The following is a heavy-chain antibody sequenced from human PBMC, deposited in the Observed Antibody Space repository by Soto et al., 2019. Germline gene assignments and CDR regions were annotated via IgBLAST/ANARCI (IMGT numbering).Heavy chain of an antibody. J-gene: IGHJ5*01. V-gene: IGHV3-21*01. CDR1: GFSFSSDS. CDR2: ISSSGSFM. D-gene: IGHD1-7*01. Sequence: EVQLVESGGGLVKPGGSLRLSCAASGFSFSSDSMGWVRQAPGKGLEWVSSISSSGSFMNYADSGKGRFTISRDNAKNSLYLQMSGLKDEDTAVYYCARDPPTGTTLDWVDSGGQGTLVTVSS. CDR3: ARDPPTGTTLDWVDS.